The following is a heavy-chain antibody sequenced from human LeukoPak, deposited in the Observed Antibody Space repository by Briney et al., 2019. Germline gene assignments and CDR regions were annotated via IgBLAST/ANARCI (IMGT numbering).Heavy chain of an antibody. D-gene: IGHD2-15*01. CDR1: GFPFSNQA. V-gene: IGHV3-23*01. CDR2: ISNGNT. Sequence: GGSLRLSCAAPGFPFSNQAMSWVRQPPGKGLEGAAAISNGNTYYADSVRGRFAISRDDSKNMVYLQMNSLRDEDTALYYCVREAGYCASVCLKSNWFDPWGQGTLVTVSS. J-gene: IGHJ5*02. CDR3: VREAGYCASVCLKSNWFDP.